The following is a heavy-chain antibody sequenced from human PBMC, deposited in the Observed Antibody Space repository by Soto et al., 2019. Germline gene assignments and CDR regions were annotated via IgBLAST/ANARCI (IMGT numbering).Heavy chain of an antibody. D-gene: IGHD2-15*01. CDR1: GYTFTSYP. CDR2: MNPNSGNT. CDR3: ARENHQDDCSGGSCYQYYYYYYMDV. V-gene: IGHV1-8*01. J-gene: IGHJ6*03. Sequence: ASVKVSCKASGYTFTSYPMHWVRQATGQGLEWMGWMNPNSGNTGYAQKFQGRVTMTRNTSISTAYMELSSLRSEDTAVYYCARENHQDDCSGGSCYQYYYYYYMDVWGKGTTVTVSS.